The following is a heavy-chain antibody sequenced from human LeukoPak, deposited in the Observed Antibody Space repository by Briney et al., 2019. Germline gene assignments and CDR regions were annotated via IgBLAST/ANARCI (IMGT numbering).Heavy chain of an antibody. V-gene: IGHV3-48*03. J-gene: IGHJ4*02. CDR1: GLTFSSYE. D-gene: IGHD3-22*01. Sequence: PGGSLRLSCAASGLTFSSYEMNWVRQAPGKGLEWVSYISSSGSTIYYADSVKGRFTISRDNSKNSLYLQMNSLRAEDTALYYCAKDSYYDSSGYIDYWGQGTLVTVSS. CDR2: ISSSGSTI. CDR3: AKDSYYDSSGYIDY.